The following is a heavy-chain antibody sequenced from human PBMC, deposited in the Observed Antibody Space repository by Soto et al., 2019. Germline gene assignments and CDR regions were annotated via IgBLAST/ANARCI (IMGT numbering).Heavy chain of an antibody. CDR2: ISSGSSTI. CDR3: ATTGGIQLWLRGGDY. Sequence: GGSLRLSCVASGFTFSSCSMNWVRQAPGKGLEWVSAISSGSSTIYYADSMKGRFTISRDNAKNSLYLQMNSLRAEDTAVYYCATTGGIQLWLRGGDYWGQGTLVTVSS. CDR1: GFTFSSCS. V-gene: IGHV3-21*04. J-gene: IGHJ4*02. D-gene: IGHD5-18*01.